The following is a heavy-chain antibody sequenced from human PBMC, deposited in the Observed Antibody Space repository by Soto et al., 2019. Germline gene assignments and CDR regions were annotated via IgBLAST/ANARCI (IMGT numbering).Heavy chain of an antibody. J-gene: IGHJ6*03. V-gene: IGHV3-53*04. CDR1: GFAVRHNY. D-gene: IGHD3-10*01. CDR2: IYSGGDT. Sequence: EVQLVESGGGLVQPGGSLRLSCTASGFAVRHNYMTWVRQAPGKGLEGVSLIYSGGDTAYADSVKGRFTISRHTSQNTLYLQMNSLRAEDTAFYYCARKTDSIPSGGDVWGKGTAVTVSS. CDR3: ARKTDSIPSGGDV.